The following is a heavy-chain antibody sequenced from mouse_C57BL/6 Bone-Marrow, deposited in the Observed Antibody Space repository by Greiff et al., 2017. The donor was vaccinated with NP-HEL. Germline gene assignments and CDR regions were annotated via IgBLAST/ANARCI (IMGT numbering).Heavy chain of an antibody. CDR3: AREGYYGSSYPFAY. Sequence: QVQLQQPGAELVKPGASVKLSCKASGYTFTSYWMQWVKQRPGQGLEWIGEIDPSDSYTNYNQKFKGKATLTVDTSSSTAYMQLSSLTSEDSAVYYCAREGYYGSSYPFAYWGQGTLVTVSA. J-gene: IGHJ3*01. V-gene: IGHV1-50*01. CDR1: GYTFTSYW. D-gene: IGHD1-1*01. CDR2: IDPSDSYT.